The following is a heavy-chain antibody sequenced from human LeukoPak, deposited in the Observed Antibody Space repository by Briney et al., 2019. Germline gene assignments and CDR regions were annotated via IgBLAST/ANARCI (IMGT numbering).Heavy chain of an antibody. D-gene: IGHD3-16*01. J-gene: IGHJ4*02. V-gene: IGHV3-33*06. CDR1: GFTFSSYG. CDR2: MWYDGSNK. Sequence: PGRSLRLSCAASGFTFSSYGMHWVRQAPGKGLDGVAVMWYDGSNKYYADSVKGPCTISRDNSKNTLYLQMNSLRAQDTAVYYCAKGGESDYWGQGTLVTVSS. CDR3: AKGGESDY.